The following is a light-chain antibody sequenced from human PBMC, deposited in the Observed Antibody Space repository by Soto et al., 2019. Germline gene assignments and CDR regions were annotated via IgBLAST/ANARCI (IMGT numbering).Light chain of an antibody. Sequence: DIQMTQSPSTLSASVGDRVTITCRASQSISNWLAWYQQKPGKVPKLLIYDASILQSGVPLRFSGSGFGTEFTLTISGLQPDDFATYFCQQYKNYSRFGQGTKVDIK. V-gene: IGKV1-5*01. J-gene: IGKJ1*01. CDR1: QSISNW. CDR2: DAS. CDR3: QQYKNYSR.